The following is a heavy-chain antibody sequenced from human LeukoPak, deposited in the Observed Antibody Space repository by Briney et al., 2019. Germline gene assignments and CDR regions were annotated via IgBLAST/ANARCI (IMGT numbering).Heavy chain of an antibody. CDR3: AREGIATAGNNWFDP. J-gene: IGHJ5*02. V-gene: IGHV7-4-1*02. Sequence: ASVKVSCKASGYTFTSYAMNWVRQAPGQELEWMGWINTNTGNPTYAQGFTGRFVFSLDTSVSTAYLQISSLKAEDTAVYYCAREGIATAGNNWFDPWGQGTLVTVSS. CDR1: GYTFTSYA. D-gene: IGHD6-13*01. CDR2: INTNTGNP.